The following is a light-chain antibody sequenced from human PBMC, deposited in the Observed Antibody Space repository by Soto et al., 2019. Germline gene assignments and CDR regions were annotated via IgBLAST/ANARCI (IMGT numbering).Light chain of an antibody. CDR2: DAS. V-gene: IGKV1-5*01. CDR1: QSLNSW. Sequence: DIQMTQSPSTLSASVGDRVTITCRASQSLNSWLAWYQQKPGKAPKLLIYDASSLESGVPSRFSGSGSGTEFPLTISSLQPDDFAIYYCQQYNSYPWTFGQGTKVEIK. J-gene: IGKJ1*01. CDR3: QQYNSYPWT.